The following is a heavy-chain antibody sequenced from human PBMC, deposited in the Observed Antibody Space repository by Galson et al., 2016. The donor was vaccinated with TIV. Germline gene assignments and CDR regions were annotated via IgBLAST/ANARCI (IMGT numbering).Heavy chain of an antibody. D-gene: IGHD3-10*01. CDR1: GMTFSNYE. V-gene: IGHV3-48*03. CDR3: ARDAWFGELLYPNFDF. Sequence: SLRLSCAASGMTFSNYEMNWVRQAPGKGLEWVSYISTGGTSKYYADSVKGRFTTSRDDAKNSLHLQMNSLRPEDTAVYYCARDAWFGELLYPNFDFWGQGTLVTVSS. CDR2: ISTGGTSK. J-gene: IGHJ4*02.